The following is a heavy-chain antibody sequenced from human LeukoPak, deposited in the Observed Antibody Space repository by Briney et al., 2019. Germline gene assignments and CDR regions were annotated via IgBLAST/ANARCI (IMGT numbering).Heavy chain of an antibody. D-gene: IGHD4-23*01. V-gene: IGHV3-53*01. CDR3: ARRAGGYSHPYDY. Sequence: HPGGSLRLSCAASGFTFSSYEMNWVRQALGKGLEWVSLIYSGDTTLYADSVKGRFTISRDISKNTLYLQMNSLRAEDTAVYYCARRAGGYSHPYDYWGQGILVTVSS. J-gene: IGHJ4*02. CDR1: GFTFSSYE. CDR2: IYSGDTT.